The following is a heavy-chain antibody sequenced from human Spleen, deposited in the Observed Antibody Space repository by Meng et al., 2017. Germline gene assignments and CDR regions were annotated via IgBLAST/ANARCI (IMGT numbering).Heavy chain of an antibody. CDR3: ARDHRPGIAVAGAGKNFDY. CDR1: GDTFTSYD. CDR2: MNPNYANT. J-gene: IGHJ4*02. V-gene: IGHV1-8*03. D-gene: IGHD6-19*01. Sequence: ASVKVSCKASGDTFTSYDINWVRQATGQGLEWMGTMNPNYANTDYVQNFQGRVSFTRNTSISTASMELVSLRSEGAAVFYCARDHRPGIAVAGAGKNFDYWGQGTLVTVSS.